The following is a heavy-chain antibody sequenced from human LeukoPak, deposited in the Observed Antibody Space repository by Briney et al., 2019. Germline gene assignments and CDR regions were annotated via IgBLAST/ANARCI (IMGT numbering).Heavy chain of an antibody. CDR3: ARGSYYYGSSGPGDFDY. CDR1: GYTFTSYG. Sequence: GASVKVSCKASGYTFTSYGISWVRQAPGQGLEWMGWISAYNGNTNYAQKLQGRVTMTTDTSTSTAYMELRSLRSDDTAVYYCARGSYYYGSSGPGDFDYWGQGTLVTVSS. V-gene: IGHV1-18*01. D-gene: IGHD3-22*01. CDR2: ISAYNGNT. J-gene: IGHJ4*02.